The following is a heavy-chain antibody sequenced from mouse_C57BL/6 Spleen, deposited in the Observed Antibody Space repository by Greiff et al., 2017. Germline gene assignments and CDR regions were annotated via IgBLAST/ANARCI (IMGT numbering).Heavy chain of an antibody. Sequence: EVQLQESGPGLVKPSQSLSLTCSVTGYSITSGYYWNWIRQFPGNKLEWMGYISYDGSNNYNPSLKNRISITRDTSKNQFFLKLNSVTTEDTATYYCARERDYDDAMDYWGQGTSVTVSS. J-gene: IGHJ4*01. CDR3: ARERDYDDAMDY. V-gene: IGHV3-6*01. CDR1: GYSITSGYY. CDR2: ISYDGSN. D-gene: IGHD2-4*01.